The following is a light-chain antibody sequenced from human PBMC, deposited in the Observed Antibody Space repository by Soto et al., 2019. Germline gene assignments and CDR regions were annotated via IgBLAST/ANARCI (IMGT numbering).Light chain of an antibody. CDR2: ATS. CDR1: QNIKKF. Sequence: DIHMTQSPSSLSASVGDRVTITCRASQNIKKFLNWYQQRPGKAPSALIHATSTLQNGVSSRFSGSGSDTDFTLTITSLQPEDFATYFCQQSYSSPFTFGGGTKVEL. CDR3: QQSYSSPFT. J-gene: IGKJ4*01. V-gene: IGKV1-39*01.